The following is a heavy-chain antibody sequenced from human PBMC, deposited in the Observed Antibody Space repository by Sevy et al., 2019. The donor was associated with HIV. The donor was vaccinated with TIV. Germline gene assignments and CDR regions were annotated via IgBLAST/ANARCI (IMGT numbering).Heavy chain of an antibody. CDR2: LRGSGGTT. D-gene: IGHD6-13*01. Sequence: GGSLRLSCAASGFTFFSHVMSWVRQAPGKGLEWVSGLRGSGGTTYYADSVKGHFSISRDNSKNKLYLQMSSLRIEDTAVYYCATGTTDSSISWVFDVWGQGTMVTVSS. J-gene: IGHJ3*01. CDR3: ATGTTDSSISWVFDV. CDR1: GFTFFSHV. V-gene: IGHV3-23*01.